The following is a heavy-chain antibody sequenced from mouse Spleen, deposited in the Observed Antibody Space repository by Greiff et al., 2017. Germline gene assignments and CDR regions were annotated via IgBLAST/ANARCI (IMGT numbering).Heavy chain of an antibody. CDR1: GYTFTSYW. CDR2: IDPSDSYT. J-gene: IGHJ4*01. Sequence: QVQLQQPGAELVKPGASVKLSCKASGYTFTSYWMHWVKQRPGQGLEWIGEIDPSDSYTNYNQKFKGKATLTVDKSSSTAYMQLSSLTSEDSAVYYCAVYYYAMDYWGQGTSVTVSS. CDR3: AVYYYAMDY. V-gene: IGHV1-69*02.